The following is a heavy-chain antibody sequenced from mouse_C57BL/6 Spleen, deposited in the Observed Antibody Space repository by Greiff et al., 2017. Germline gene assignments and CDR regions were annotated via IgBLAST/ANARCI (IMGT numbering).Heavy chain of an antibody. D-gene: IGHD1-1*01. CDR1: GHSFTGYY. V-gene: IGHV1-42*01. J-gene: IGHJ2*01. CDR2: INPSTGGT. Sequence: EVQLQQSGPELVKPGASVKISCKASGHSFTGYYMNWVKQSPEKGLEWIGEINPSTGGTTYNQKFKAKATLTVDKSSSTAYMQLKSLTSEDSAVYCCATYYYGSSYFDYWGQGTTLTVSS. CDR3: ATYYYGSSYFDY.